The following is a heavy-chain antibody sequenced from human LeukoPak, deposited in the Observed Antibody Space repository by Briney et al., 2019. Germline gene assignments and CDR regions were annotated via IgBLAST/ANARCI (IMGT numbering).Heavy chain of an antibody. J-gene: IGHJ2*01. D-gene: IGHD6-6*01. V-gene: IGHV1-46*01. CDR2: INPSGGTT. CDR1: GYTFTSYY. Sequence: ASVKVSCKASGYTFTSYYMLWVRQAPGQGLEWMGLINPSGGTTNYAQKFQGRVTMTRDMSTSTVYMELSSLRSEDTAVYYCARDVTDPYSRSSRGYFDLWGRGTLVTVSS. CDR3: ARDVTDPYSRSSRGYFDL.